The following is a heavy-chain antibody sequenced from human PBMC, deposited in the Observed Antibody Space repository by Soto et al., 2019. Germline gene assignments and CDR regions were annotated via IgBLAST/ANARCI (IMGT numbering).Heavy chain of an antibody. CDR3: ARGYDYVWGSYRSDAFDV. CDR2: INAGNRNT. D-gene: IGHD3-16*02. CDR1: GYTFTNYA. Sequence: QVQLVQSGAEMKKPGASVKVSCKASGYTFTNYAIHWVRQAPGQRLEWVGWINAGNRNTEYSQKFQGRVIMTKDTSASTDYMELNSLISEDTAVYYCARGYDYVWGSYRSDAFDVWGQGTMVTVSS. V-gene: IGHV1-3*01. J-gene: IGHJ3*01.